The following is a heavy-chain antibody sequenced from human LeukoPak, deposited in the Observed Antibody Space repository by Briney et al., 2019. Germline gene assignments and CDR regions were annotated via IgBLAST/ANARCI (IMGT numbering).Heavy chain of an antibody. Sequence: PGGSLRLSCAASGFTFSSYWMHWVRQAPGKGLVWVSRINSDGSIRNYVDSVRGRFTISRDNGKNTLYLEMSSLRAEDTALYYCAKHFRTSVRFFDSWGQGTLVTVSS. CDR2: INSDGSIR. CDR1: GFTFSSYW. CDR3: AKHFRTSVRFFDS. V-gene: IGHV3-74*01. J-gene: IGHJ4*02. D-gene: IGHD2-2*01.